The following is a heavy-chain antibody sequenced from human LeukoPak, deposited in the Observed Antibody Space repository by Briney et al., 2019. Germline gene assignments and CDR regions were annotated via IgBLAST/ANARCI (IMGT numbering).Heavy chain of an antibody. D-gene: IGHD4-17*01. V-gene: IGHV3-48*02. Sequence: PWGSLRLSCAASGFTFSSYSMNWVRQAPGKGLEWVSYISSSSSTIYYADSVKGRFTISRDNAKNSLYLQMNSLRDEDTAVYYCARVPRYGDYVVRTGYYFDYWGQGTLVPVSS. CDR1: GFTFSSYS. J-gene: IGHJ4*02. CDR2: ISSSSSTI. CDR3: ARVPRYGDYVVRTGYYFDY.